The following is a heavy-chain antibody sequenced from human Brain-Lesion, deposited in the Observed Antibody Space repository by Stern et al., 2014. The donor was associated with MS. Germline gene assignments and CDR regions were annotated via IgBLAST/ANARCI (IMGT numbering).Heavy chain of an antibody. Sequence: EVQLEESGGGLVKPGGSLRLSCEASGFTFNSYSMNWVRQAPGKGLEWVSSISVGTDYIYYADSVKGRFTISRDNAKNSLFRQMNALRAEDTGVYYCARVDCSGTNCFYYYYGMDVWGQGTTVTVSS. CDR3: ARVDCSGTNCFYYYYGMDV. D-gene: IGHD2-2*01. CDR1: GFTFNSYS. V-gene: IGHV3-21*01. CDR2: ISVGTDYI. J-gene: IGHJ6*02.